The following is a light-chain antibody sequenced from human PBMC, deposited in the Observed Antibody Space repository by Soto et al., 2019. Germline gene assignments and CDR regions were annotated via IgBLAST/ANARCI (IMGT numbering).Light chain of an antibody. Sequence: EIVLTQSPGTLSLFPGERATLFCRASQSVSNNYLAWYQQKPGQAPRLLIYVASSRATGNPDRFSGSGYGTDFTLTISRLEPEDFAVYYWQQYSNSRTFGQGTKVEIK. CDR2: VAS. CDR3: QQYSNSRT. J-gene: IGKJ1*01. CDR1: QSVSNNY. V-gene: IGKV3-20*01.